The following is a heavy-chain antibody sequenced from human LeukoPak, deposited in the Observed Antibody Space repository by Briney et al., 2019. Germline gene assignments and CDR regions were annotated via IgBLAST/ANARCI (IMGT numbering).Heavy chain of an antibody. Sequence: SETLSLTCAVYGGSFSGYYWSWIRQPPGKGLEWIGEINHSGSTNYNPSFKSRVTISVDTSKNQFSLKLSSVTAADTAVYYCARVVTVTGARRTARTLDYWGQGTLVTVSS. CDR3: ARVVTVTGARRTARTLDY. CDR1: GGSFSGYY. V-gene: IGHV4-34*01. D-gene: IGHD2/OR15-2a*01. J-gene: IGHJ4*02. CDR2: INHSGST.